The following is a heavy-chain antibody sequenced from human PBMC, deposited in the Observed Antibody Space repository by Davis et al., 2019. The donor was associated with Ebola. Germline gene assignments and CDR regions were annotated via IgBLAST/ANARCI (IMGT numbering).Heavy chain of an antibody. CDR2: IRSKANSYAT. J-gene: IGHJ6*02. Sequence: GGSLRLSCAASGFTFSGSALHWVRQASGKGLEWVGRIRSKANSYATAYAASVKGRFTISRDNAKNSLYLQMNSLRAEDTAVYYCAREVLVQGVIYYYYYGMDVWGQGTTVTVSS. CDR1: GFTFSGSA. CDR3: AREVLVQGVIYYYYYGMDV. V-gene: IGHV3-73*01. D-gene: IGHD3-10*01.